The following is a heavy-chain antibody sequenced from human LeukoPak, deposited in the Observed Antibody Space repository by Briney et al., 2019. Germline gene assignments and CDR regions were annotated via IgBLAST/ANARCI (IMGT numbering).Heavy chain of an antibody. CDR3: ARVGVTIVARAPHYYFDY. V-gene: IGHV1-46*01. CDR1: GYTFTSYY. CDR2: INPSGGST. Sequence: GASVKVSCKASGYTFTSYYMHWVRQAPGQGLEWMGIINPSGGSTSYAQKFQGRVTMTRDTSTSTVYVELSSLRSEDTAVYYCARVGVTIVARAPHYYFDYWGQGTLVTVSS. J-gene: IGHJ4*02. D-gene: IGHD5-12*01.